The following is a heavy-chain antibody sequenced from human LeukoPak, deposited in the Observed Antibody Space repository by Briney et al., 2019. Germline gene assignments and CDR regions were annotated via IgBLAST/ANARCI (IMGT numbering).Heavy chain of an antibody. J-gene: IGHJ3*02. CDR3: ARDHSGYYDSSGPLRVAFDI. D-gene: IGHD3-22*01. CDR1: GGSISSYY. V-gene: IGHV4-4*07. Sequence: SETLSLTCTVSGGSISSYYWSWIRQPAGKGLEWIGRIYSSGSTNYNPSLKSRVTMSVDTSKNQFSLKLSFVTAADTAVYYCARDHSGYYDSSGPLRVAFDIWGQGTMVTVSS. CDR2: IYSSGST.